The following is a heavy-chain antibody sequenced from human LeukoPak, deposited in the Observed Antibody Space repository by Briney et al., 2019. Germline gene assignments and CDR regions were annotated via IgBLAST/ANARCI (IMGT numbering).Heavy chain of an antibody. V-gene: IGHV3-23*01. CDR2: ISGSGGST. CDR3: AKDQGLWFGELLFFDY. J-gene: IGHJ4*02. Sequence: PGGSLRLSCAASGFTFSSYAMSWVRQAPGKGLECVSAISGSGGSTYYADSVKGRFTISRDNSKNTLYLQMNSLRAEDTAVYYCAKDQGLWFGELLFFDYWGQGTLVTVSS. D-gene: IGHD3-10*01. CDR1: GFTFSSYA.